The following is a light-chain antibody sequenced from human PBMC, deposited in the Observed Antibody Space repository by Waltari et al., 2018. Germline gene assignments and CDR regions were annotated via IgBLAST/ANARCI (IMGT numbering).Light chain of an antibody. V-gene: IGKV1-8*01. J-gene: IGKJ3*01. CDR1: QGISSY. CDR3: QQYYSYPPAFT. Sequence: AIRITQSPSSLSASTGDRVTITCRASQGISSYLAWYQQKPGKAPKLLIYAASTLQSGVPSRFSGSGSGTDFTLTISCLQSEDFATYYCQQYYSYPPAFTFGPGTKVDIK. CDR2: AAS.